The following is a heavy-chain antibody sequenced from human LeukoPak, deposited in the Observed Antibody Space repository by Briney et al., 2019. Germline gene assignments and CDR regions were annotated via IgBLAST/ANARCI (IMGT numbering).Heavy chain of an antibody. Sequence: GGSLRLSCAASGFTFSSYWMHWVRQAPGKGLVWVSRINSDGSSTSYADSVKGRFTISRDNAKNTLYLQMNSLRAEDTAVYYCARALAYDSSGYYSDYWGQGTLVTVSS. CDR3: ARALAYDSSGYYSDY. J-gene: IGHJ4*02. D-gene: IGHD3-22*01. CDR1: GFTFSSYW. CDR2: INSDGSST. V-gene: IGHV3-74*01.